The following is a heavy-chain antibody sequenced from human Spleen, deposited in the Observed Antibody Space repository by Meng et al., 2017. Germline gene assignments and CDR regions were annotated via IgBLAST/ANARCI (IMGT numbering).Heavy chain of an antibody. CDR3: SKDYTGSDDY. D-gene: IGHD5-12*01. CDR2: INPDGSST. Sequence: EVQLVESGGGLVRRGGCLRLSCSAHGITFGDAWMSWVRQAPGKGLEWVSRINPDGSSTSYADSVKGRFTISRDNAKNTLYLQMTSLRAEDTAVYYCSKDYTGSDDYWGQGTLVTVSS. CDR1: GITFGDAW. J-gene: IGHJ4*02. V-gene: IGHV3-74*01.